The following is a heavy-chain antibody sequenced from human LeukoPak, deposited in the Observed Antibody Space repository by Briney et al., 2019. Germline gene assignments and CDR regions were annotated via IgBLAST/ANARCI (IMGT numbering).Heavy chain of an antibody. CDR3: ARRKSSYYDIKHFDY. Sequence: PSETLSLTCAVYGGFFSGYYWSWIRQPPGKGLEWIGEINHSGSTNYNPSLKSRVTISVDTSKNQFSLKLSSVTAADTAVYYCARRKSSYYDIKHFDYWGQGTLVTVSS. D-gene: IGHD3-9*01. CDR2: INHSGST. V-gene: IGHV4-34*01. CDR1: GGFFSGYY. J-gene: IGHJ4*02.